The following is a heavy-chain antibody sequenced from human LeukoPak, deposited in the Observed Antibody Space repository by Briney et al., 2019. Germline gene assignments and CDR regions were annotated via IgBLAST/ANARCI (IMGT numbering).Heavy chain of an antibody. CDR2: INHSGST. V-gene: IGHV4-34*01. J-gene: IGHJ6*02. D-gene: IGHD2-2*01. Sequence: SETLSLTCAVYGGSFSGYYWSWICQPPGKGLEWIGEINHSGSTNYNPSLKSRVTISVDTSKNQFSLKLSSVTAADTAVYYCARVSAVPAAILYYYYGMDVWGQGTTVTVSS. CDR1: GGSFSGYY. CDR3: ARVSAVPAAILYYYYGMDV.